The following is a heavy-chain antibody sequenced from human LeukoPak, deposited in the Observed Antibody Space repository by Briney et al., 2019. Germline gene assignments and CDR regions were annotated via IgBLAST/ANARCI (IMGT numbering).Heavy chain of an antibody. D-gene: IGHD2-2*01. V-gene: IGHV3-21*01. J-gene: IGHJ4*02. CDR3: ARVVPAARRPWLCDY. CDR1: GFTFSSYS. Sequence: PGGSLRLSCAASGFTFSSYSMNWVRQAPGKGLEWVSSISSSSSYIYYADSVKGRFTISRDNAKNSLYLQMNSLRAEDTAVYYCARVVPAARRPWLCDYWGQGTLVTVSS. CDR2: ISSSSSYI.